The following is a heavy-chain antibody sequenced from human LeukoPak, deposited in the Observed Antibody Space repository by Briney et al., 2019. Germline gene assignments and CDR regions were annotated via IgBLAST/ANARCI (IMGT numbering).Heavy chain of an antibody. J-gene: IGHJ5*02. CDR3: ARTRGDRYSWFDP. Sequence: ASVKVSCKASGYTFTGYYMHWVRQAPGQGLEWMGIINPSGGSTSYAQKFQGRVTMTRDMSTSTVYMELSSLRSEDTAVYYCARTRGDRYSWFDPWGQGTLVTVSS. V-gene: IGHV1-46*01. CDR2: INPSGGST. CDR1: GYTFTGYY. D-gene: IGHD3-16*01.